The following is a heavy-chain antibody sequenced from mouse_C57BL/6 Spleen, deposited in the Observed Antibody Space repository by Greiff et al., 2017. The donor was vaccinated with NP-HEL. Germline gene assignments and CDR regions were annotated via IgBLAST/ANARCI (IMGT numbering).Heavy chain of an antibody. J-gene: IGHJ4*01. CDR3: ARAYYSIPGVYYYAMDY. CDR1: GYSFTGYY. Sequence: EVQLVESGPELVKPGASVKISCKASGYSFTGYYMNWVKQSPEKSLEWIGEINPSTGGTTYNQKFKAKATLTVDKSSSTAYMQLKSLTSEDSAVYYCARAYYSIPGVYYYAMDYWGQGTSVTVSS. D-gene: IGHD2-5*01. CDR2: INPSTGGT. V-gene: IGHV1-42*01.